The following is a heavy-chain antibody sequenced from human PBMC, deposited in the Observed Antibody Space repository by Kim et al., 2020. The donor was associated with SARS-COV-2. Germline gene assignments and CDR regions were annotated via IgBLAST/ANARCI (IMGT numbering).Heavy chain of an antibody. D-gene: IGHD2-21*02. Sequence: GGSLRLSCAASGFTFSSYAMSWVRQAPGKGLEWVSAISGSGGSTYYADSVKGRFTISRDNSKNTLYLQMNSLRAEDTAVYYCAKDLRVVTAIPRDYWGQGTLVTVSS. CDR1: GFTFSSYA. CDR2: ISGSGGST. J-gene: IGHJ4*02. V-gene: IGHV3-23*01. CDR3: AKDLRVVTAIPRDY.